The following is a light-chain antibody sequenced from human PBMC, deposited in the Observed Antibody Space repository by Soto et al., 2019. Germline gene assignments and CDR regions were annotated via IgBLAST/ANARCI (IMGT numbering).Light chain of an antibody. CDR3: QQFSSSPSMYT. Sequence: EIVLTQSPGTLSLSPGERATLSCRASQSVTSAFLAWYQQKPGQAPRLLIYGASSRATGIPDRFSGSGSGTDFALTISRLEPKDFAVYFCQQFSSSPSMYTFGQGTKLEIK. CDR2: GAS. V-gene: IGKV3-20*01. CDR1: QSVTSAF. J-gene: IGKJ2*01.